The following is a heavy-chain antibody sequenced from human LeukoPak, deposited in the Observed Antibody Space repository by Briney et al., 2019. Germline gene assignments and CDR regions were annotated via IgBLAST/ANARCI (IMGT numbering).Heavy chain of an antibody. CDR2: VFNNGYT. V-gene: IGHV4-61*02. J-gene: IGHJ4*02. D-gene: IGHD2-21*02. Sequence: SQTLSLPCNVSDATIKSGLYFYTWIRQPAGKGLEWIGRVFNNGYTDYKPSLNSRVTISVDKSKNLFSLKMKSVTAADTAVYYCAREQTAGFENWGQGTLVTVSS. CDR1: DATIKSGLYF. CDR3: AREQTAGFEN.